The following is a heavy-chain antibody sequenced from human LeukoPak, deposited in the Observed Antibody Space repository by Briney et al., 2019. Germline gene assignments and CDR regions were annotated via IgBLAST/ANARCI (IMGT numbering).Heavy chain of an antibody. J-gene: IGHJ4*02. Sequence: SETLSLTCAVYGGSFSGYYWSWIRQPPGKGLEWIGEINHSGSTNYNPSLKSRVTISVDTSKNQFSLKLSSVTAADTAVYYCAGLHDYGDQHSIPIDYWGQGTLVTVSS. CDR1: GGSFSGYY. D-gene: IGHD4-17*01. CDR3: AGLHDYGDQHSIPIDY. CDR2: INHSGST. V-gene: IGHV4-34*01.